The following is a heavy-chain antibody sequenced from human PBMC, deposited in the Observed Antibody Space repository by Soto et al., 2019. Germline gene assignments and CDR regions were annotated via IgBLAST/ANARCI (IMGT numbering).Heavy chain of an antibody. J-gene: IGHJ4*02. CDR3: AADLDDYHILSGRRNDGDY. CDR2: IVVGSGNT. CDR1: GCTFTSSA. Sequence: SVKVSCKASGCTFTSSAVRWVRQARGQRLEWIGWIVVGSGNTNYAQKFQERVTITRDMSTSTAYMELSSLRSEDTAVYYCAADLDDYHILSGRRNDGDYWGQGTLVTVSS. V-gene: IGHV1-58*01. D-gene: IGHD3-9*01.